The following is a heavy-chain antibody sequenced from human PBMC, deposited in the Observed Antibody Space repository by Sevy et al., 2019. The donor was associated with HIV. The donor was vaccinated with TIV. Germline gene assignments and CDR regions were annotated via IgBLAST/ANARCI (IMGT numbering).Heavy chain of an antibody. Sequence: GESLKISCRGSGYSFSNYWIAWVRQMPGKGLEWMGLIYPGDSDTKYSPSFQGHVTISADKSINTAYLQWSSLKASDTAIYYCTRQNPRYGGTHPFDYWAQGTLVTVSS. CDR1: GYSFSNYW. CDR2: IYPGDSDT. D-gene: IGHD3-10*01. V-gene: IGHV5-51*01. CDR3: TRQNPRYGGTHPFDY. J-gene: IGHJ4*02.